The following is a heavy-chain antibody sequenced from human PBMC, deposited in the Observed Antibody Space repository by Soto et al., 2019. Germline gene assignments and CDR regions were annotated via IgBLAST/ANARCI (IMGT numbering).Heavy chain of an antibody. CDR3: ARERTSGGELDS. CDR1: GFIFTNYA. J-gene: IGHJ4*02. D-gene: IGHD4-17*01. Sequence: QVQLVESGGDVVQPGRSLRLPCVASGFIFTNYAIQWVRQAPGKGLDWVAVVSRDGNTKFYADSVRGRFTISRDNSKNTVFLQITSLRPEDTALYYCARERTSGGELDSWGQGTLVSVSP. V-gene: IGHV3-30-3*01. CDR2: VSRDGNTK.